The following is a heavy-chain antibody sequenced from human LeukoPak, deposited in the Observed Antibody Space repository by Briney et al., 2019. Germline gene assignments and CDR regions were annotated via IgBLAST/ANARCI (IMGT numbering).Heavy chain of an antibody. Sequence: SGPTLTQPTQPHTLRRTFSRFALSTSGVGVGWIRQPPGKALEWLALFYWDDDKRYSPSLKSRLTITKDTSKNQVVLTMTNMDAVDTAAYYCAHIRGIFDYRGEAALVTVSS. J-gene: IGHJ4*02. CDR1: RFALSTSGVG. V-gene: IGHV2-5*02. CDR2: FYWDDDK. CDR3: AHIRGIFDY. D-gene: IGHD3-16*01.